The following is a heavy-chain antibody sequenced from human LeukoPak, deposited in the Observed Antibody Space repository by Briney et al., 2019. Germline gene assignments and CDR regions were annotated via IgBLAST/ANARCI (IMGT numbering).Heavy chain of an antibody. CDR2: IKQDGSER. CDR3: AREYSSDWPTRFDY. D-gene: IGHD6-19*01. Sequence: GGSLRLSCAASGCTFSSYWMTWVRQAPGKGLEWVATIKQDGSERYYVDSVKGRFSISRDNARNSLYLQMNSLRAEDTAVYYCAREYSSDWPTRFDYWGQGTLVTVSS. CDR1: GCTFSSYW. V-gene: IGHV3-7*01. J-gene: IGHJ4*02.